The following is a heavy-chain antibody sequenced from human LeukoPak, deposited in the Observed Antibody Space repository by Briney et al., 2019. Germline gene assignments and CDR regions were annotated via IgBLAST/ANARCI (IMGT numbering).Heavy chain of an antibody. V-gene: IGHV1-69*06. CDR2: IIPIFGTA. CDR3: ARGSSGSLPADY. CDR1: GGTFSSYA. J-gene: IGHJ4*02. D-gene: IGHD6-19*01. Sequence: ASVKVSRKASGGTFSSYAISWVRQAPGQGLEWMGGIIPIFGTANYAQKFQGRVTITADKSTSTAYMELSSLRSEDTAVYYCARGSSGSLPADYWGQGTLVTVSS.